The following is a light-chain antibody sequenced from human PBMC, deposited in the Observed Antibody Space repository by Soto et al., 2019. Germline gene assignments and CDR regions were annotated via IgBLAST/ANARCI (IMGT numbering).Light chain of an antibody. Sequence: DIQMTQSPPSLSASVGDRVIITCRASQSVSTYLNWYQQKPGKAPKVLIYAASSLQSGVPSRFSGSGSGTDFTLTISSLQPEDFATYYCQQSYSTPPTFGGGTKVEIK. CDR2: AAS. J-gene: IGKJ4*01. V-gene: IGKV1-39*01. CDR3: QQSYSTPPT. CDR1: QSVSTY.